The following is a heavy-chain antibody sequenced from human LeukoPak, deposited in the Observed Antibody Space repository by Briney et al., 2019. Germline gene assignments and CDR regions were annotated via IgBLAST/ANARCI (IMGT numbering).Heavy chain of an antibody. J-gene: IGHJ4*02. CDR1: GFTFSDYY. V-gene: IGHV3-11*01. CDR2: ISSSGSTL. D-gene: IGHD1-20*01. Sequence: PGGSLRLSCAASGFTFSDYYMSWIRQAPGKGLEWVSYISSSGSTLYYADSVEGRITISRDNAKNSLYLQMNSLGAEDTAVYYCARRRYNWNAIDYWGQGTLVTVSS. CDR3: ARRRYNWNAIDY.